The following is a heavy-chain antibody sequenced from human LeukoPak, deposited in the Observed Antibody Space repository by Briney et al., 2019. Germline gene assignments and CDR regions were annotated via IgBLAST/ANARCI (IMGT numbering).Heavy chain of an antibody. Sequence: ASVKVSCKASGYTFTGYYMHWVRQAPGQGLEWMGWINPNSGGTSYPQQCQGKFPMTKDTSSSTGYMELTRLRADDTAVYYGARWVAGSYRVFDYGGEGTLLTVP. CDR2: INPNSGGT. CDR1: GYTFTGYY. J-gene: IGHJ4*02. D-gene: IGHD3-16*02. CDR3: ARWVAGSYRVFDY. V-gene: IGHV1-2*02.